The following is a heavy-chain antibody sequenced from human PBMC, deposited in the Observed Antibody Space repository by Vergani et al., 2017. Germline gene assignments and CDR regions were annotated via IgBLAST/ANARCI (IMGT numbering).Heavy chain of an antibody. CDR1: GFTFSSYW. CDR2: INSDGSST. D-gene: IGHD6-6*01. V-gene: IGHV3-74*01. CDR3: ARAPGGWKQLAEGEEGDY. Sequence: EVQLVESGGGLVQPGGSLRLSCAASGFTFSSYWMHWVRQAPGKGLVWVSRINSDGSSTSYADSVKGRFTISRDNAKNSLYLQMNSLRAEDTAVYYCARAPGGWKQLAEGEEGDYWGQGTLVTVSS. J-gene: IGHJ4*02.